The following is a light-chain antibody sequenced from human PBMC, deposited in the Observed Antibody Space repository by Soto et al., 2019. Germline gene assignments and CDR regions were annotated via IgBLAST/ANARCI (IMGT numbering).Light chain of an antibody. CDR3: SSYTGSSTYVV. V-gene: IGLV2-14*01. CDR1: SSDVGGYNY. CDR2: DVS. J-gene: IGLJ2*01. Sequence: QSALTQPASVSGSPGQSITMSCIGTSSDVGGYNYVSWYQQHPGKAPKLMIYDVSNRPSGVSNRFSGSKSGNTASLTISGLQAEDEADYYCSSYTGSSTYVVFGGGTKLTVL.